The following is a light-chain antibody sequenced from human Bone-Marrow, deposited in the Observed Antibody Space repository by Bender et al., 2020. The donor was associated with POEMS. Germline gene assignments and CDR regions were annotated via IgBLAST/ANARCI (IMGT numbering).Light chain of an antibody. J-gene: IGLJ1*01. CDR3: CSYAGSSTPYV. CDR1: SSDLGSYNL. V-gene: IGLV2-23*01. CDR2: EDN. Sequence: QSALTQPASVSGSPGQSITISCTGTSSDLGSYNLVSWYQHHPGTAPELMIFEDNKRPSGVSNRFSGSKSGFTASLTISGLRAEDEADYYCCSYAGSSTPYVFGTGTKVTVL.